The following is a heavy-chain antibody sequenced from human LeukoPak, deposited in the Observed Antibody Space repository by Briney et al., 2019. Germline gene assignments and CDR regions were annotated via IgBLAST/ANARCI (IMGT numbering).Heavy chain of an antibody. CDR1: GFTFDSHY. CDR2: IKQDGSVK. D-gene: IGHD6-19*01. CDR3: ARGVFASGWYPDNFDY. J-gene: IGHJ4*02. Sequence: GGSLRLSCAASGFTFDSHYMTWVRQAPGKGLEWVANIKQDGSVKNYVDSVKGRFTISRGNAENSLYLQMHSLRAEDTAVYYCARGVFASGWYPDNFDYWGQGTLVTVSS. V-gene: IGHV3-7*01.